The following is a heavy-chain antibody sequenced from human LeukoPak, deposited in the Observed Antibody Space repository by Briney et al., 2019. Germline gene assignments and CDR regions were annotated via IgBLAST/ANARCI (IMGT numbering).Heavy chain of an antibody. CDR1: GFTFSSYA. V-gene: IGHV3-30-3*01. Sequence: GGSLRLSCAASGFTFSSYAMHWVRQAPGKGLEWVAVISYDGSNKYYADSVKGRFTISRDNSKNTLYLQMNSLRAEDTAVYYCAREAYSSGWYYTSRRGAFDIWGQGTMVTVSS. CDR2: ISYDGSNK. J-gene: IGHJ3*02. CDR3: AREAYSSGWYYTSRRGAFDI. D-gene: IGHD6-19*01.